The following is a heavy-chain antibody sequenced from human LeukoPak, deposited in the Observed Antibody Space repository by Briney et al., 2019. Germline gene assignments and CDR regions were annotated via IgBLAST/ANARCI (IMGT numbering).Heavy chain of an antibody. Sequence: PSETLSLTCAVYGGSFSGYYWSWIRQPPGKGLEWIGEINHSGSTNYNPSLKSRVIISVDTSKNQSSLKLSSVTAADTAVYYCARAGIAAAGYDYWGQGTLVTVSS. V-gene: IGHV4-34*01. CDR1: GGSFSGYY. D-gene: IGHD6-13*01. CDR2: INHSGST. J-gene: IGHJ4*02. CDR3: ARAGIAAAGYDY.